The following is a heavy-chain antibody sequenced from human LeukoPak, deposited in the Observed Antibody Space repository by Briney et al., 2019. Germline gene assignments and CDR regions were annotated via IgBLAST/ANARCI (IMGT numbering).Heavy chain of an antibody. CDR1: GGTFSSYA. D-gene: IGHD1-14*01. Sequence: SVKVSCKASGGTFSSYAISWVRQAPGQGLEWMGGIIPIFGTANYAQKFQGRVTITTDESTSTAYVELSSLRSEDTAVYYCARAKPEGRGAQYYYYYMDVWGKGTTVTVSS. V-gene: IGHV1-69*05. CDR2: IIPIFGTA. CDR3: ARAKPEGRGAQYYYYYMDV. J-gene: IGHJ6*03.